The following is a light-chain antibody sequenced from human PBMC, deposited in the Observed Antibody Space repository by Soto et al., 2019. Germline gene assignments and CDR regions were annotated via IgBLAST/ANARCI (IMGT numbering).Light chain of an antibody. CDR3: QQYGSSTGT. V-gene: IGKV3-20*01. CDR1: QTVDRSY. CDR2: GTS. Sequence: EIVLTQSPVTLSLSPGERATLSCRASQTVDRSYLGWYQQKPGQAPRFLIHGTSSRATGVPDRFSGSGSGTDFTLTINRLEPEDFAVCYCQQYGSSTGTFGQGTKVDIK. J-gene: IGKJ1*01.